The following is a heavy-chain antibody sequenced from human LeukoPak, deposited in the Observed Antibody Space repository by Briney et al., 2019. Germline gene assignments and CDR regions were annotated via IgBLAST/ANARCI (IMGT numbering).Heavy chain of an antibody. CDR2: IIPIFGTA. V-gene: IGHV1-69*13. Sequence: SVKVSCKASGGTFSSYAISWVRQAPGQGLEWMGGIIPIFGTANYAQKFQGRVTITADESTSTAYMELSSLRSEDTAVYYCPSASTSHQLLPFDSWGQGTLVTVSS. D-gene: IGHD2-2*01. CDR1: GGTFSSYA. J-gene: IGHJ4*02. CDR3: PSASTSHQLLPFDS.